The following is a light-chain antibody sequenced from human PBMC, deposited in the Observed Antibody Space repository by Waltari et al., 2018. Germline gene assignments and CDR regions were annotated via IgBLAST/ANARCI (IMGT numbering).Light chain of an antibody. J-gene: IGLJ1*01. CDR3: SSYSTSITPYV. V-gene: IGLV2-14*03. Sequence: QSALTQPASVSGSPGQSIPIPCPGPSRDIGDSNHVSWYQQHPGKAPKLMIYDVSSRPSEVSNRFFGSKSGTTASLTVSGLQAEDEAVYFCSSYSTSITPYVFGAGTKVTVL. CDR1: SRDIGDSNH. CDR2: DVS.